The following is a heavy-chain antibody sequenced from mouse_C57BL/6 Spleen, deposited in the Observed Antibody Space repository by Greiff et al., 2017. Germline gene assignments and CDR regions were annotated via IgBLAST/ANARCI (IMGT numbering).Heavy chain of an antibody. CDR1: GYTFTDYY. Sequence: QVQLKQSGPELVKPGASVTISCKASGYTFTDYYINWVKQRPGQGLEWIGWIFPGSGSTYYNEKFKGKATITVDKSSSTAYMLLSGLSSEDSAVYFCAREGYDYAEETWFAYWGQGTLVTVSA. J-gene: IGHJ3*01. D-gene: IGHD2-4*01. V-gene: IGHV1-75*01. CDR2: IFPGSGST. CDR3: AREGYDYAEETWFAY.